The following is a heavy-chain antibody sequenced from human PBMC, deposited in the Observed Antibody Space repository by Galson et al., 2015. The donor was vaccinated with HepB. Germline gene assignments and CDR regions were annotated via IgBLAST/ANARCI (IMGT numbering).Heavy chain of an antibody. CDR2: FDPEDGET. Sequence: SVKVSCKVSGYTLTELSMHWVRQAPGKGLEWMGGFDPEDGETIYAQKFQGRVTMTEDTTTDTAYMELSSLRSEDTAVYYCATDAGTRYSSSWYYNWFDPWGQGTLVTVSS. CDR3: ATDAGTRYSSSWYYNWFDP. D-gene: IGHD6-13*01. J-gene: IGHJ5*02. CDR1: GYTLTELS. V-gene: IGHV1-24*01.